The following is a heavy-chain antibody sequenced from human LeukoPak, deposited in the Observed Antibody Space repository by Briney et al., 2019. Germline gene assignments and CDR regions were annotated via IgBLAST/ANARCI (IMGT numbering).Heavy chain of an antibody. Sequence: GGSLRLSCAASGFTFSSYWMSWVRQAPGKGLEWVANIKQDGSDKYYADSVKGRFTISRDNSKNTLYLQMNSLRAEDTAVYYCAKNDLPYSSSWSFDYWGQGTLVTVSS. D-gene: IGHD6-13*01. CDR3: AKNDLPYSSSWSFDY. J-gene: IGHJ4*02. CDR1: GFTFSSYW. CDR2: IKQDGSDK. V-gene: IGHV3-7*01.